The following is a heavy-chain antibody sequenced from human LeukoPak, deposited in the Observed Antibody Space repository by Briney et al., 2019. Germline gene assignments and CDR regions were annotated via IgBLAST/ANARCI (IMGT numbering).Heavy chain of an antibody. J-gene: IGHJ4*02. CDR2: IGGGGTGT. D-gene: IGHD1-26*01. CDR3: AKELESWEIFEY. Sequence: PGGSLRLSCAASGFTFSSNWMHWVRQAPGKGLEWVSGIGGGGTGTHYADSVKGRFTVSRDNSRNTLYLQMNSLRAEDTALYYCAKELESWEIFEYWGQGTLVTVSS. CDR1: GFTFSSNW. V-gene: IGHV3-23*01.